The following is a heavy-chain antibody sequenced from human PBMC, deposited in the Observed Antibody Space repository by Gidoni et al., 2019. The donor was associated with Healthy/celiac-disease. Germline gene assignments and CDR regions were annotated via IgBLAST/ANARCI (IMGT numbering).Heavy chain of an antibody. CDR3: AKDLESLGYCSGGSCLG. D-gene: IGHD2-15*01. Sequence: EVQLLESGGGLVQPGGSLRLSCAASGFTFTSYAMRWVRQAPGKGLEWVSAISGSGGSTYYADSVKGRFTISRDNSKNTLYLQMSSLRAEDTAVYYCAKDLESLGYCSGGSCLGWGQGTLVTVSS. CDR2: ISGSGGST. CDR1: GFTFTSYA. J-gene: IGHJ4*02. V-gene: IGHV3-23*01.